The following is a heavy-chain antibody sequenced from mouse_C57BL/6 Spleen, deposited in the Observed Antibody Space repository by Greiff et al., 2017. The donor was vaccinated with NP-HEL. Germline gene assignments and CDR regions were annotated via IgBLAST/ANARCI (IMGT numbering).Heavy chain of an antibody. CDR3: ASSTTVVDAMDY. D-gene: IGHD1-1*01. J-gene: IGHJ4*01. CDR2: INPNNGGT. V-gene: IGHV1-26*01. Sequence: VQLQQSGPELVKPGASVKISCKASGYTFTDYYMNWVKQSHGKSLEWIGDINPNNGGTSYNQKFKGKATLTVDKSSSTAYMELRSLTSEDSAVYYCASSTTVVDAMDYWGQGTSVTVSS. CDR1: GYTFTDYY.